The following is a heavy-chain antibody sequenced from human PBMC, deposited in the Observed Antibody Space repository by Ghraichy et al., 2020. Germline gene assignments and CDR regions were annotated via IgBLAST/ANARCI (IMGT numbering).Heavy chain of an antibody. V-gene: IGHV3-23*01. Sequence: GGSLRLSCAASGFTFSSYAMSWVRQAPGKGLEWVSAISGSGGSTYYADSVKGRFTISRDNSKNTLYLQMNSLRAEDTAVYYCAKVRGDSYGYPHDYWGQGTLVTVSS. J-gene: IGHJ4*02. CDR2: ISGSGGST. D-gene: IGHD5-18*01. CDR3: AKVRGDSYGYPHDY. CDR1: GFTFSSYA.